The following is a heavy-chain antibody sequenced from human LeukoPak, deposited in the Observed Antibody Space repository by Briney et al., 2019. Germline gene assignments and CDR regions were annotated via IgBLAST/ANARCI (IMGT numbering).Heavy chain of an antibody. Sequence: GGSLRLSCAASGFTFSSYSMNWVRQAPGKGLEWVSSISSSSSYIYYADSVKGRFTISRDNAKNSLYLQMNSLRAEDTAVYYCARDRFGGRLDYYYMDVWGKGTTVIVSS. V-gene: IGHV3-21*01. J-gene: IGHJ6*03. CDR3: ARDRFGGRLDYYYMDV. CDR1: GFTFSSYS. CDR2: ISSSSSYI. D-gene: IGHD3-10*01.